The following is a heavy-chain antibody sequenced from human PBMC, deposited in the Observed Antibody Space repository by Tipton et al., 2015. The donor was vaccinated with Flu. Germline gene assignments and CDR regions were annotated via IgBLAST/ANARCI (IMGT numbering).Heavy chain of an antibody. CDR1: GFTFRSYG. CDR2: IRYDGNIE. CDR3: ARRDYSNYVSEPKNWFDS. J-gene: IGHJ5*01. Sequence: SLRLSCAASGFTFRSYGMHWVRQAPGTGLEWVAFIRYDGNIEYYADSVKGRFTISRDNSKNTLSLQMNTLRAEDTAVYYCARRDYSNYVSEPKNWFDSWGLGTLVTVSS. D-gene: IGHD4-11*01. V-gene: IGHV3-30*02.